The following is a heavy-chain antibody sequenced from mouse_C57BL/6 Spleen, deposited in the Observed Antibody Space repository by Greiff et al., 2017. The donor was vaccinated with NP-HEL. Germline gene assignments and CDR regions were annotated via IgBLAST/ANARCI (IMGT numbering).Heavy chain of an antibody. CDR2: IHPNSGST. Sequence: QVQLQQPGAELVKPGASVKLSCKASGYTFTSYWMHWVKQRPGQGLEWIGMIHPNSGSTNYNEKFKSKATLTVDKSSSTAYMQLSSLTSEDSAVYYCARKITTVVASYAMDYWGQGTSVTVSS. J-gene: IGHJ4*01. CDR3: ARKITTVVASYAMDY. V-gene: IGHV1-64*01. D-gene: IGHD1-1*01. CDR1: GYTFTSYW.